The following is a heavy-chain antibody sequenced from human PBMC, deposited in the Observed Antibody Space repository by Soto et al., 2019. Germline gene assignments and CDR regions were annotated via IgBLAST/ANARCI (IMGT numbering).Heavy chain of an antibody. Sequence: SETLSLTCTVSGDSMATGGHYYNWIRQVPGKGLEWIGYVYYSGATHYTPSLRARATISRDTSKNQFSLRLISATAADTALYYCARDKDLQPTVWGFWGQGIQVTSPQ. V-gene: IGHV4-31*03. CDR2: VYYSGAT. D-gene: IGHD7-27*01. CDR3: ARDKDLQPTVWGF. J-gene: IGHJ4*02. CDR1: GDSMATGGHY.